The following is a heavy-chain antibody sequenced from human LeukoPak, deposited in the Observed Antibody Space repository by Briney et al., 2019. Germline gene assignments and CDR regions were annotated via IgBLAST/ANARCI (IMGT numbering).Heavy chain of an antibody. CDR2: INPNSGGT. CDR3: ARHDSSGYYYVAG. CDR1: GYTFTGYY. J-gene: IGHJ4*02. D-gene: IGHD3-22*01. V-gene: IGHV1-2*02. Sequence: PGASVKVSCKASGYTFTGYYMHWVRQAPGQGLEWMGWINPNSGGTNYAQKFQGRVTMTRDTSISAAYMELSRLRSDDTAVYYCARHDSSGYYYVAGWGQGTLVTVSS.